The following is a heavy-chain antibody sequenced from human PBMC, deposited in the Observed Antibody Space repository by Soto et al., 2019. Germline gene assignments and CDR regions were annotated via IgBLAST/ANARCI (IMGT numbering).Heavy chain of an antibody. D-gene: IGHD6-19*01. Sequence: PSETLSLTCAAYGGSFSGYYWSWIRQPPGKGLEWIGEINHSGSTNYNPSLKSRVTISVDTSKNQFSLKLSSVTAADTAVYYCASRLYSSGWYGSDYWGQGTLVTVSS. V-gene: IGHV4-34*01. CDR2: INHSGST. CDR3: ASRLYSSGWYGSDY. CDR1: GGSFSGYY. J-gene: IGHJ4*02.